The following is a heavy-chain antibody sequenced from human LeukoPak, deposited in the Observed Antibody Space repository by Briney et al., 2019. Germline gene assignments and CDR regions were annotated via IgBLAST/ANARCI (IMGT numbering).Heavy chain of an antibody. CDR3: ASSPLSYDSSGYYHY. CDR1: GYSFTSYW. J-gene: IGHJ4*02. D-gene: IGHD3-22*01. Sequence: GESLQISCQGSGYSFTSYWISWVRQMPGKGLEWMGRIDPSDSYTNYSPSFQGHVTISADKSISTAYLQWSSLKASDTAMYYCASSPLSYDSSGYYHYWGQGTLVTVSS. V-gene: IGHV5-10-1*01. CDR2: IDPSDSYT.